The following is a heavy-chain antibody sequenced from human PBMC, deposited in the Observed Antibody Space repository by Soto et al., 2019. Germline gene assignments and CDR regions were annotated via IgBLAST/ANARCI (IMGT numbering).Heavy chain of an antibody. Sequence: QVQLVQSGAEVKKPGASVKVSCKASGYTFTSYDINWVRQATGQGLEWMGWMNPNSGNTGYAQKFQGRVTMTRNTSISTAYMELSSLRSEDTAVYYCASGWSDYIWGSYRRGGHFDYWGQGALVTVSS. J-gene: IGHJ4*02. CDR3: ASGWSDYIWGSYRRGGHFDY. CDR2: MNPNSGNT. V-gene: IGHV1-8*01. D-gene: IGHD3-16*02. CDR1: GYTFTSYD.